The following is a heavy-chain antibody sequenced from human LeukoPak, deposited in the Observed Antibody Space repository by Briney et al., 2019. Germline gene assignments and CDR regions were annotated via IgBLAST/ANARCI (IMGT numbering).Heavy chain of an antibody. CDR2: INPNSGDT. Sequence: VALVKVSCKASGYTFTGYHMHWVRQAPGQGLEWMGRINPNSGDTNYAQKFQGRVTMTRDTSISTAYMELSRLRSDDTAVYYCARGPPNWGYDYWGPGTLVTVSS. J-gene: IGHJ4*02. D-gene: IGHD7-27*01. CDR3: ARGPPNWGYDY. V-gene: IGHV1-2*06. CDR1: GYTFTGYH.